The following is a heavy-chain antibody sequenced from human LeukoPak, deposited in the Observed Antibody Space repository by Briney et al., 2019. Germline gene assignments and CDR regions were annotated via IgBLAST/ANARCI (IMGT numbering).Heavy chain of an antibody. D-gene: IGHD3-10*01. CDR3: AKDGSGSYQHYYYGMDV. J-gene: IGHJ6*02. CDR1: GFTFDDYT. Sequence: GGSLRLSCAASGFTFDDYTMHWVRQAPGKGLEWVSLISWDGGSTYYADSVKGRFTISRDNSKNSLYLQMNSLRTEDTALYYCAKDGSGSYQHYYYGMDVWGQGTTVTASS. V-gene: IGHV3-43*01. CDR2: ISWDGGST.